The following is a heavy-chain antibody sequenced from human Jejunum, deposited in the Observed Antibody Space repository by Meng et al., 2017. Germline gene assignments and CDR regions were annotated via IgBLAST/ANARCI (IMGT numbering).Heavy chain of an antibody. V-gene: IGHV4-39*01. Sequence: QLQLQEPGPGLVKPSETLSLPCTCSGGSITSHPYYWAWIRHPPGKGLEWIGSAYYSGSTYYNPSLRSRVTISVDTSKNQFSLKLISVTAADTAVYYCARTMTDFYDSSGYSHFDYWGQGTLVTVSS. CDR2: AYYSGST. D-gene: IGHD3-22*01. CDR3: ARTMTDFYDSSGYSHFDY. J-gene: IGHJ4*02. CDR1: GGSITSHPYY.